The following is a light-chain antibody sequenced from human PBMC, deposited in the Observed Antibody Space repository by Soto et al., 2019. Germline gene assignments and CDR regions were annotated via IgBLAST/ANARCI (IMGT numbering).Light chain of an antibody. V-gene: IGKV3-11*01. CDR1: QSVSSY. Sequence: EIVLTQSPATLSLSPGERATLSCRASQSVSSYLAWCQQKPGQAPRLLIYDASNRATGIPARFSGSGSGTDFTLTISSLEPEDFAVYYCQQRSNWPSRYTFGQGTKLEIK. CDR3: QQRSNWPSRYT. J-gene: IGKJ2*01. CDR2: DAS.